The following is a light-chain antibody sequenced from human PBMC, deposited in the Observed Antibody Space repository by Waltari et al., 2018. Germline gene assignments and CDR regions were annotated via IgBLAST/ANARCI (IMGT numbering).Light chain of an antibody. CDR2: KDS. Sequence: HQNPGQAPVVGIYKDSERPSGIPERFSGSSSGTTVTLTISGVQAEDEADYYCQTADISGTYKYFFGTGTKVTVL. J-gene: IGLJ1*01. CDR3: QTADISGTYKYF. V-gene: IGLV3-25*03.